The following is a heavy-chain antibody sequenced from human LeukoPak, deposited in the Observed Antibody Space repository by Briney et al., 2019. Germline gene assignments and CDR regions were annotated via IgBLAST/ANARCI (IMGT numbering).Heavy chain of an antibody. CDR1: GGSIRSTSYY. J-gene: IGHJ5*02. Sequence: PSETLSLTCTVSGGSIRSTSYYWGWIRQPPGKGLEWLGSVHYSGSTYDNPSLKSRVTISVDTSKNQFSLKLISVTAADTAVYYCARGSYNRWNGWYDWFDPWGQGTLVTVSS. D-gene: IGHD6-19*01. CDR3: ARGSYNRWNGWYDWFDP. V-gene: IGHV4-39*01. CDR2: VHYSGST.